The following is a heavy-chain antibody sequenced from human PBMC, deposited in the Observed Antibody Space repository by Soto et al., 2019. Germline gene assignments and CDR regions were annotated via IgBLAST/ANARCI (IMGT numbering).Heavy chain of an antibody. D-gene: IGHD2-2*01. CDR3: AREDSIVIPAVSDF. J-gene: IGHJ4*02. CDR1: GFAFSNYG. CDR2: ISKSDYT. V-gene: IGHV3-21*01. Sequence: GGSLRLPCTVAGFAFSNYGINWVLQAPGKGLEWVSSISKSDYTYYSDSVKGRFTISRDNAKNSVSLQMNTLRVEDTAVYYCAREDSIVIPAVSDFWGQGTLVTVSS.